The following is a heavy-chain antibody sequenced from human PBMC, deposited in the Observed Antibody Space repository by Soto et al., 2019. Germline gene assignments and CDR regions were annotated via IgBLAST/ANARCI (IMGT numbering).Heavy chain of an antibody. CDR2: ISYDGSNK. CDR3: AKDLTSYVVVAATPYYYGMDV. V-gene: IGHV3-30*18. J-gene: IGHJ6*02. Sequence: QVQLVESGGGVVQPGRSLRLSCAASGFTFSSYGMHWVRQAPGKGLEWVAVISYDGSNKYYADSVKGRFTISRDNSKNTLYLQMNSLRAEDTAVYYCAKDLTSYVVVAATPYYYGMDVWGQGTTVTVSS. D-gene: IGHD2-15*01. CDR1: GFTFSSYG.